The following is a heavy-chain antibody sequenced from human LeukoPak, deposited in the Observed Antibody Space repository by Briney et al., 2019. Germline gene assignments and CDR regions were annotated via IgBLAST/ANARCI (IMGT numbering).Heavy chain of an antibody. D-gene: IGHD3-22*01. V-gene: IGHV3-23*01. CDR2: ISGSGGST. CDR1: GFTFSSHG. Sequence: GGSLRLSCAASGFTFSSHGMTWVRQAPGKGLEWVSAISGSGGSTYYADSVKGRSTISRDNSKNTLYLQMNSLRSEDTAVYYCARGWDLYDSSGYSLDYWGQGTLVTVSS. J-gene: IGHJ4*02. CDR3: ARGWDLYDSSGYSLDY.